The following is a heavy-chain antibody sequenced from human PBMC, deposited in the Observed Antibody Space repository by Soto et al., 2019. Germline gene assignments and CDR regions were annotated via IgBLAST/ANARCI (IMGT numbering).Heavy chain of an antibody. J-gene: IGHJ5*02. CDR1: GDSITTGDYY. CDR3: ARGIQEGFDP. D-gene: IGHD5-18*01. V-gene: IGHV4-30-4*01. CDR2: IYYNGIT. Sequence: QVSLQESGPGLVKPSQTLSLTCFVSGDSITTGDYYWSWIRKPQGKALEWIAYIYYNGITHYNPSRKRRVTISLHPSKNHYSLKMTSVTDADTAVYSCARGIQEGFDPWGQGTLVTVSS.